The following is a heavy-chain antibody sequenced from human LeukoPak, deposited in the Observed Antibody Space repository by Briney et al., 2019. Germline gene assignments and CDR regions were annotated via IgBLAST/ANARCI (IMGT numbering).Heavy chain of an antibody. CDR3: AKAPVWNYYYGLDV. D-gene: IGHD2-21*01. Sequence: GGSLRLSCAASGLTASHNVNNAMSWVRHAPGKGLEWVSGITTSGSTYYADSVKGRFAISRENSNNTLYLHMDSLRAEDTAVYYCAKAPVWNYYYGLDVWGQGTTVTVSS. CDR1: GLTASHNVNNA. CDR2: ITTSGST. J-gene: IGHJ6*02. V-gene: IGHV3-23*01.